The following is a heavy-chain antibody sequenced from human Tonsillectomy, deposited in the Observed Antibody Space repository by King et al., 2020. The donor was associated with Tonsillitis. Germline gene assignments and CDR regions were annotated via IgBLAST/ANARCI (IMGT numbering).Heavy chain of an antibody. CDR2: ISYDGSNK. V-gene: IGHV3-30*18. D-gene: IGHD3-10*01. CDR3: AKETEVRPYYYYYGMDV. J-gene: IGHJ6*02. Sequence: VQLVESGGGVVQPGRSLRLSCAASGFTFSSYGMHWVRQAPGKGLEWVAVISYDGSNKYYADSVKGRFTISRDNSKNTLHLQMNSLRAEDTAVYYCAKETEVRPYYYYYGMDVWGQGTTVTVSS. CDR1: GFTFSSYG.